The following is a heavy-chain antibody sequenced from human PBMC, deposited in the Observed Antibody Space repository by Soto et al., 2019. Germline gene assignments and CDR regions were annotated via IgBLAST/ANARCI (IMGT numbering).Heavy chain of an antibody. V-gene: IGHV3-66*01. CDR3: ARDYYGGNSPYFDL. Sequence: EVQLVESGGGLVQPGGSPRLSCAASGFTVSSHYMSWVRQAPGKGLEWVSVIYSGGSTYYTDSVKGRFTISRDNSKNTLFLQMNSLRAEDTAVYYCARDYYGGNSPYFDLWGRGTLVTVSS. CDR1: GFTVSSHY. D-gene: IGHD2-21*02. CDR2: IYSGGST. J-gene: IGHJ2*01.